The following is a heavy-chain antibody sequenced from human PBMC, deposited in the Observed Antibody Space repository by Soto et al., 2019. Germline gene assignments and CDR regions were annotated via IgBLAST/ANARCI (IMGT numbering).Heavy chain of an antibody. Sequence: EVQLLESGGGLVQPGGSLGLSCAASGLTFSSYSMTWVRQAPGKGLEWVSTTSGSGGSTYYADSVRGRFTVSRDNSKNTLYLQMNSLRAEDTAVYYCAKGGRLQPTDYWGQGTLVTVSS. CDR2: TSGSGGST. D-gene: IGHD1-1*01. V-gene: IGHV3-23*01. J-gene: IGHJ4*02. CDR3: AKGGRLQPTDY. CDR1: GLTFSSYS.